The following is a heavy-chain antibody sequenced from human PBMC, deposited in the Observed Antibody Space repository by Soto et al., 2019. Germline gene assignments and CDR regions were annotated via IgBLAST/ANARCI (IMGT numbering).Heavy chain of an antibody. D-gene: IGHD3-10*01. CDR1: GGSISSSSYY. Sequence: LSLTCTVSGGSISSSSYYWGWIRQHPGKGLEWIGYIYYSGSTYYNPSLKSRVTISVDTSKNQFSLKLSSVTAADTAVYYCARVLLWFGELPTSYFDYWGQGTLVTVPQ. CDR2: IYYSGST. J-gene: IGHJ4*02. V-gene: IGHV4-31*03. CDR3: ARVLLWFGELPTSYFDY.